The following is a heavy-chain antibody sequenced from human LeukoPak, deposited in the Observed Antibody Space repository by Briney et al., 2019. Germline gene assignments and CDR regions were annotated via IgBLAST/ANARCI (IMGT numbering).Heavy chain of an antibody. Sequence: ESGPALVKPTQTLTLTCTFSGFSLSTSGMCVGWVRQPPGKALEWLALIDWDDDKYYSTSLKTRLTISKDTSKNQVVLTMTNMDPVDTATYYCARTTYIAAAGTSHFDYWGQGTLVTVSS. V-gene: IGHV2-70*20. CDR1: GFSLSTSGMC. D-gene: IGHD6-13*01. CDR2: IDWDDDK. CDR3: ARTTYIAAAGTSHFDY. J-gene: IGHJ4*02.